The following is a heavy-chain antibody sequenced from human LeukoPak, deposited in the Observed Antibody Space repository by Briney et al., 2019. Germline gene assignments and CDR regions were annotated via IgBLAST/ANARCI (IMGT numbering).Heavy chain of an antibody. CDR1: GFTFSSYS. CDR3: AREATVTTD. D-gene: IGHD4-17*01. V-gene: IGHV3-7*01. J-gene: IGHJ4*02. Sequence: GGSLRLSCAASGFTFSSYSMNWVRQAPGKGLEWVANIKQDGSEKYYVDSVKGRFTISRDNAKNSLYLQMNSLRAEDTAVYYCAREATVTTDWGQGTLVTVSS. CDR2: IKQDGSEK.